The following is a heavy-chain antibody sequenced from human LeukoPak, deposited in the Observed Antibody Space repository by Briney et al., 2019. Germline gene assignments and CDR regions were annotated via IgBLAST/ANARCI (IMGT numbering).Heavy chain of an antibody. J-gene: IGHJ4*02. CDR2: INPNINGT. CDR1: GYTFTSYG. V-gene: IGHV1-2*02. D-gene: IGHD6-25*01. CDR3: ARERTPGSGYGVDY. Sequence: ASVKVSCKASGYTFTSYGISWVRQAPGQGLEWMGWINPNINGTNYAQKFQGRVTMTGDRSISTAYMELSRLRSDDIAVYYCARERTPGSGYGVDYWGQGTVVTVSS.